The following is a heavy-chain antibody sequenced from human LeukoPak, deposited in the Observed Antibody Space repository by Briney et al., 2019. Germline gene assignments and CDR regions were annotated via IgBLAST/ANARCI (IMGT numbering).Heavy chain of an antibody. CDR1: GYTFTSYG. Sequence: ASVKVSCKASGYTFTSYGISWVRQAPGQGLEWMGWISAYNGNTNYAQKLQGRVTMTRDTSTSTVYMELSSLRSEDTAVYYCARPYYYYYYGMDVWGQGTTVAVSS. CDR2: ISAYNGNT. J-gene: IGHJ6*02. V-gene: IGHV1-18*01. CDR3: ARPYYYYYYGMDV.